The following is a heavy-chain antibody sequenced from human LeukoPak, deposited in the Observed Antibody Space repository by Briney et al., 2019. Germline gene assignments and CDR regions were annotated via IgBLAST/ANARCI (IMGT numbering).Heavy chain of an antibody. J-gene: IGHJ3*02. Sequence: GGSLRLSRAAPGFTFSSYAMSWVRQAPGKGLEWVSAIRGSGGSTYYADSVRGRFTISRDNSKNTLYVHMNSLRAEDTAIYYCAKDLVDYGNDGPGAFHIWGQGTMVTVSS. CDR1: GFTFSSYA. CDR2: IRGSGGST. V-gene: IGHV3-23*01. CDR3: AKDLVDYGNDGPGAFHI. D-gene: IGHD4-11*01.